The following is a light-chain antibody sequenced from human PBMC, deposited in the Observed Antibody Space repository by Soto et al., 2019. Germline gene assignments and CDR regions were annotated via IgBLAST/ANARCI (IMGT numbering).Light chain of an antibody. J-gene: IGLJ1*01. V-gene: IGLV2-14*01. CDR3: SSYTSSSTRV. Sequence: QSALTQPASVSGSPGQSITISCTGTSSDVGGYNYVSWYQQHQGKAPKLMIYEVSHRPSWVSNRFSGSKSGNTAALTISGLQAEDEADYYCSSYTSSSTRVFGTGTKLTVL. CDR2: EVS. CDR1: SSDVGGYNY.